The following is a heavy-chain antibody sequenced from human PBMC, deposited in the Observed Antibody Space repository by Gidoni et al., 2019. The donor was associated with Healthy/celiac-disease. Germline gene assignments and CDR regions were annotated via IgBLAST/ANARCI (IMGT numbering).Heavy chain of an antibody. J-gene: IGHJ4*02. CDR3: ARGTITIFGVVDY. CDR1: GFTFSSYS. Sequence: EVQLVESGGGLVKPGGSLRLSFAASGFTFSSYSMNWVRQAPGKGLEWVSSISSSSSYIYYADSVKGRFTISRDNAKNSLYLQMNSLRAEDTAVYYCARGTITIFGVVDYWGQGTLVTVSS. V-gene: IGHV3-21*01. D-gene: IGHD3-3*01. CDR2: ISSSSSYI.